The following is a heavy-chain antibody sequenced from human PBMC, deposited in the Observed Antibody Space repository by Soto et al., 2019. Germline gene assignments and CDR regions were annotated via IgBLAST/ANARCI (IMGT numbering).Heavy chain of an antibody. CDR3: ARDPLWGTAMVLWYFDL. CDR2: ISYDGSSK. CDR1: GFTFSSYD. D-gene: IGHD5-18*01. J-gene: IGHJ2*01. V-gene: IGHV3-30*03. Sequence: GGSLRLSCAASGFTFSSYDMHWVRQAPGKGLERVAIISYDGSSKYYTDSVKGRFTISRDNSKNTLYLQMNSLRAEDTAVYYCARDPLWGTAMVLWYFDLWGRGTLVTVPQ.